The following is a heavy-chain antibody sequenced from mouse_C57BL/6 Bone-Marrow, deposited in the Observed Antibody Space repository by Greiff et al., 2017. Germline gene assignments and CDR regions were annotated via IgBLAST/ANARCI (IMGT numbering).Heavy chain of an antibody. V-gene: IGHV1-66*01. CDR1: GYSFTSYY. Sequence: QVQLQQSGPELVKPGASVKISCKASGYSFTSYYIHWVKQRPGQGLEWIGWIYPGSGNTKYNEKFKGKATLTADTSSSTAYMQLSSLTSEDSAVYYCARPRYGNYDYFDYWGQGTTLTVSS. CDR3: ARPRYGNYDYFDY. CDR2: IYPGSGNT. D-gene: IGHD2-10*02. J-gene: IGHJ2*01.